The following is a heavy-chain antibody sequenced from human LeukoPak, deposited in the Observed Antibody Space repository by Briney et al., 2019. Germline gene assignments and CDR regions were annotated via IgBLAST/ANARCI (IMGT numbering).Heavy chain of an antibody. CDR3: ARPKRDYDFWSGYGGPEAGYYFDY. V-gene: IGHV1-2*02. J-gene: IGHJ4*02. D-gene: IGHD3-3*01. CDR2: INPNSGGT. CDR1: GYTFTGYY. Sequence: SVKVSCKASGYTFTGYYMHWVRQAPGQGLEWMGWINPNSGGTNYAQKFQGRVTMTRDTSISTAYMELSRLRSDDTAVYYCARPKRDYDFWSGYGGPEAGYYFDYWGQGTLVTVSS.